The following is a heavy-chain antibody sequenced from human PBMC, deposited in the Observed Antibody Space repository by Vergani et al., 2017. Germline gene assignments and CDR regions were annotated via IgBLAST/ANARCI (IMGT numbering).Heavy chain of an antibody. CDR2: IYYSGLT. D-gene: IGHD6-19*01. CDR3: ARLRPGSGWAPGDFDD. J-gene: IGHJ4*02. Sequence: QLQLQQSGPGLVKPSETLFLTCTVSADSISSGSYYWGWIRQPPGKSLEWIGSIYYSGLTYYNPSLKSPVAISVDTSKNQFSLKVTSVTAADTAVYFCARLRPGSGWAPGDFDDWGQGILVTVS. V-gene: IGHV4-39*01. CDR1: ADSISSGSYY.